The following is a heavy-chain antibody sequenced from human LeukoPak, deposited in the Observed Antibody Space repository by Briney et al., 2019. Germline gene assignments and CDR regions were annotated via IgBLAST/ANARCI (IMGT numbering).Heavy chain of an antibody. J-gene: IGHJ6*03. CDR2: IIPIFGTA. CDR1: GGTFSSYA. V-gene: IGHV1-69*13. CDR3: ARGYSSSWYRGTGNYYYMDV. D-gene: IGHD6-13*01. Sequence: SVKVSCKASGGTFSSYAISWVRQAPGQGLEWMGGIIPIFGTANYAQKFQGRVTITADESTSTAYMELSSLRSEDTAVYYCARGYSSSWYRGTGNYYYMDVWGKGTTVTVSS.